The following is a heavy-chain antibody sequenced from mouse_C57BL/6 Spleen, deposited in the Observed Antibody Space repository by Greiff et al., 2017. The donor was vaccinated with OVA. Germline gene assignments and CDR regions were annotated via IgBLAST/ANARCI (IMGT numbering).Heavy chain of an antibody. CDR2: INPSSGYT. D-gene: IGHD1-1*01. J-gene: IGHJ2*01. CDR1: GYTFNSYT. Sequence: VQLVESGAELARPGASVKMSCKASGYTFNSYTMHWVKQRPGQGLEWIGYINPSSGYTKYNKKFKDKATLTADKSSSTAYMQLSSLTSEDSAVYYCAPVVANFDYWGQGTTLTVSS. V-gene: IGHV1-4*01. CDR3: APVVANFDY.